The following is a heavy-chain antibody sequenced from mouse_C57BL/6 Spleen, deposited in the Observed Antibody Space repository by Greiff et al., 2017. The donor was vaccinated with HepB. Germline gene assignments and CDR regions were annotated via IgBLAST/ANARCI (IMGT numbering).Heavy chain of an antibody. J-gene: IGHJ2*01. Sequence: QVQLKESGAELVRPGASVTLSCKASGYTFTDYEMHWVKQTPVHGLEWIGAIDPETGGTAYNQKFKGKAILTADKSSSTAYMELRSLTSEDSAVYYCTSSWGNYYFDYWGQGTTLTVSS. CDR2: IDPETGGT. D-gene: IGHD2-1*01. V-gene: IGHV1-15*01. CDR1: GYTFTDYE. CDR3: TSSWGNYYFDY.